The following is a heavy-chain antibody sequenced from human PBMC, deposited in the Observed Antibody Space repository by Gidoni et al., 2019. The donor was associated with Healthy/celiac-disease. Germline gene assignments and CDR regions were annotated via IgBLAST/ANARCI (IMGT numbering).Heavy chain of an antibody. V-gene: IGHV3-21*01. Sequence: EVQLVESGGGLVKPGGSLRLSCAASGFPFSSYSMNWVRQAPGKGLEWVSSISSSSSYIYYADSVKGRFTISRDNAKNSLYLQMNSLRAEDTAVYYCARGDVAAAGTGEYWGQGTLVTVSS. CDR3: ARGDVAAAGTGEY. CDR1: GFPFSSYS. J-gene: IGHJ4*02. CDR2: ISSSSSYI. D-gene: IGHD6-13*01.